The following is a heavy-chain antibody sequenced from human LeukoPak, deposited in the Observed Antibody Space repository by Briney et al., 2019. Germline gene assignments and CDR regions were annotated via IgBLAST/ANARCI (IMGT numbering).Heavy chain of an antibody. CDR1: GCTFTSYY. D-gene: IGHD3-9*01. J-gene: IGHJ3*02. CDR3: ARSRRDILTGSTPMNDAFDI. Sequence: ASVKVSCKASGCTFTSYYMHWVRQAPGQGLEWMGIINPSGGSTSYAQKFQGRVTMTRDMSTSTVYMELSSLRSEDTAVYYCARSRRDILTGSTPMNDAFDIWGQGTMVTVSS. V-gene: IGHV1-46*01. CDR2: INPSGGST.